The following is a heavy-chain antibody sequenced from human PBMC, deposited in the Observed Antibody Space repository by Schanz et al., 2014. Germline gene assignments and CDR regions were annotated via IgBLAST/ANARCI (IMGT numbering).Heavy chain of an antibody. CDR2: MNESHSTI. Sequence: EVQLLESGGGLVEPGGSLRLSCAASGFSFSSYAMGWVRQARGKGLEWVSDMNESHSTIYYADSVRGRFTISRDNAENTLFLQMNSLRAEDTAVYYCARKVVATIGGYYDNWGQGTLVTVSS. CDR1: GFSFSSYA. CDR3: ARKVVATIGGYYDN. J-gene: IGHJ4*02. V-gene: IGHV3-23*01. D-gene: IGHD5-12*01.